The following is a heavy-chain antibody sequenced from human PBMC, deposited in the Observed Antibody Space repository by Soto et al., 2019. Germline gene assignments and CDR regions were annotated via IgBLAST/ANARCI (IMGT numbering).Heavy chain of an antibody. J-gene: IGHJ6*02. CDR1: GGSISSYY. CDR3: ARQTPSSSWYYYYYYGMDV. V-gene: IGHV4-59*01. D-gene: IGHD6-13*01. Sequence: PSETLSLTCTVSGGSISSYYWSWIRQPPGKGLEWIGYIYYSGSTNYNPSLKSRVTISVDTSKNQFSLKLSSVTAADTAVYYCARQTPSSSWYYYYYYGMDVWGQGTTVTVSS. CDR2: IYYSGST.